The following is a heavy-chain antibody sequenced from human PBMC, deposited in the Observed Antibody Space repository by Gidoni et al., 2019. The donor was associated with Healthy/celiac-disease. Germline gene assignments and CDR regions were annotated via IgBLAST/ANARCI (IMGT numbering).Heavy chain of an antibody. J-gene: IGHJ4*02. CDR1: GGSISSCGYS. CDR3: ASYGAYYYDSSGYTYFDY. D-gene: IGHD3-22*01. Sequence: QLQLQESGSGLVKPSQTLSLTCAVSGGSISSCGYSWSWIRQPPGKGLEWIGYIYHSGSTYYNPSLKSRVTISVDRSKNQFSLKLSSVTAADTAVYYCASYGAYYYDSSGYTYFDYWGQGTLVTVSS. CDR2: IYHSGST. V-gene: IGHV4-30-2*01.